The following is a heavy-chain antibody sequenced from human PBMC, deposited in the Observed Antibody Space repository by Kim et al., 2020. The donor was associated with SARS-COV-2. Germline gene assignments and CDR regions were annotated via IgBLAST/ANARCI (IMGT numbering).Heavy chain of an antibody. CDR2: INHRGST. D-gene: IGHD2-2*01. CDR1: GGSFSGYY. V-gene: IGHV4-34*01. CDR3: ARFGIVPAAISMHLSYYYYGMDV. J-gene: IGHJ6*02. Sequence: SDTLSLTCSVYGGSFSGYYWSWILQPPGKGLEWIGEINHRGSTNYNPSFKSRVTISVATSKNQFSLNLSSVTAAEPAVYYCARFGIVPAAISMHLSYYYYGMDVWGQGTTVTVSS.